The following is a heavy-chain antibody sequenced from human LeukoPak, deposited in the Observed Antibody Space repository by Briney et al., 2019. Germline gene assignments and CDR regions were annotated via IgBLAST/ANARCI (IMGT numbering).Heavy chain of an antibody. J-gene: IGHJ4*02. CDR2: INHSGST. V-gene: IGHV4-34*01. CDR1: GGSFSGYY. CDR3: ARGPPSGYYLLALDY. D-gene: IGHD3-22*01. Sequence: PSETLSLTCAVYGGSFSGYYWSWIRQPPGKGLEWIGEINHSGSTNYNPSLKSRVTISVDTSKNQFSLKLSSVTAADTAVYYCARGPPSGYYLLALDYWGQGTLVTVSS.